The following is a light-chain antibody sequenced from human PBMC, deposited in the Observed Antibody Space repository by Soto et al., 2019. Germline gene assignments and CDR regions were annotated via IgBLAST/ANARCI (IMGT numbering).Light chain of an antibody. CDR2: DAS. Sequence: EIVLTQSPATLSLSPGERATLSCRASQSVSSYLAWYQQKPGQAPRLLIYDASNRATGIPARFSGSGSGTDFTLTISSLAPEDFAVYYCQQRSNWPYTFGLGTKLEIK. J-gene: IGKJ2*01. CDR1: QSVSSY. CDR3: QQRSNWPYT. V-gene: IGKV3-11*01.